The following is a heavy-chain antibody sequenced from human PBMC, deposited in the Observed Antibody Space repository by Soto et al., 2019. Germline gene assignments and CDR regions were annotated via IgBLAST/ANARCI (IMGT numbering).Heavy chain of an antibody. CDR1: GGIFSSFS. J-gene: IGHJ5*02. Sequence: QVQLVQSGAEVKTPGSSVEVSCKASGGIFSSFSITWVRQVPGHGLEWMGGIIPMTGKPNYAEKFQGRLTLTADASTRTAYLVLRSLKSEDTAVYYCARGAILPGATSWLDPWGQGTVVIVSS. D-gene: IGHD2-2*01. CDR3: ARGAILPGATSWLDP. V-gene: IGHV1-69*01. CDR2: IIPMTGKP.